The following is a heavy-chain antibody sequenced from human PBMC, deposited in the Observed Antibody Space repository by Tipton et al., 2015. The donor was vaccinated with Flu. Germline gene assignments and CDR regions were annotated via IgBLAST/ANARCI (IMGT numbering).Heavy chain of an antibody. CDR3: ARDYGDFNWFDS. D-gene: IGHD4-17*01. Sequence: TLSLTCTVSGGSINSVSHYWSWIRQPAGKGLEWIGRIYTSGSTNYNPSLRSRVTISVDTSRNQFSLKLTSVTAADTAVYFCARDYGDFNWFDSWGRGILVTVSS. CDR2: IYTSGST. J-gene: IGHJ5*01. CDR1: GGSINSVSHY. V-gene: IGHV4-61*02.